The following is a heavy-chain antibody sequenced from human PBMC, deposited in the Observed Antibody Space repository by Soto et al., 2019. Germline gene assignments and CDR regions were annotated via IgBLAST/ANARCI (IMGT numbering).Heavy chain of an antibody. CDR2: INHSGST. J-gene: IGHJ4*02. CDR1: GGSFSGYY. D-gene: IGHD6-6*01. Sequence: SETLSLTCAVYGGSFSGYYWSWIRQPPGKGLEWIGEINHSGSTNYNPALKSRVTISVDTSKNQFSLKLSSVTGADTAVYYCARDGSSSRSSIAARDFDYWGQGTLVTVSS. V-gene: IGHV4-34*01. CDR3: ARDGSSSRSSIAARDFDY.